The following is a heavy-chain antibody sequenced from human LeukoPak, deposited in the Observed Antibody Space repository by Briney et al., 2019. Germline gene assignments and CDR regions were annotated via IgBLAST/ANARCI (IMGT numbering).Heavy chain of an antibody. CDR2: ISGSGGST. CDR3: AKKYNPGNYYYYYTDV. Sequence: PGGSLRLSCAASGFTFSSYAMSWVRQAPGKGLEWVSAISGSGGSTYYADSVKGRFTISRDNSKNTLYLQMNSLRAEDTAVYYCAKKYNPGNYYYYYTDVWGKGTTVTVSS. J-gene: IGHJ6*03. CDR1: GFTFSSYA. D-gene: IGHD1-14*01. V-gene: IGHV3-23*01.